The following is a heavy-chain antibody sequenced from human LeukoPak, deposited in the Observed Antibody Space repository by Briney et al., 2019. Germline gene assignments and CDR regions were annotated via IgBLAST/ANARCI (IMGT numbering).Heavy chain of an antibody. CDR3: AKDGVYYDSSGYQDY. D-gene: IGHD3-22*01. CDR2: ISGSGGST. Sequence: GGSLRLSCAASGFTFSSYAMSWVRQAPGKGLEWVSAISGSGGSTCYADSVKGRFTISRDNSKNTLYLQMNSLRAEDTAVYYCAKDGVYYDSSGYQDYWGQGTLVTVSS. J-gene: IGHJ4*02. V-gene: IGHV3-23*01. CDR1: GFTFSSYA.